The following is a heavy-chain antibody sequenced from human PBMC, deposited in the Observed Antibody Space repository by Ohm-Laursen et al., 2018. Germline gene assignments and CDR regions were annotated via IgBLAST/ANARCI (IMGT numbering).Heavy chain of an antibody. J-gene: IGHJ4*02. CDR3: AKNSENYGDSKFDY. Sequence: SLRLSCTASGITFSSTVMSWVRQAPGKGLEWVSAISGSGGNTYYADSVKGRFTISRDNSKNTLYLQMNSLRAEDTAVYYCAKNSENYGDSKFDYWGQGTLVTVSS. CDR2: ISGSGGNT. CDR1: GITFSSTV. V-gene: IGHV3-23*01. D-gene: IGHD4-17*01.